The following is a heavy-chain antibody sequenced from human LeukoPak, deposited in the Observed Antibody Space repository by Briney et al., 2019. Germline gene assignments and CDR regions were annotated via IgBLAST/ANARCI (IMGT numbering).Heavy chain of an antibody. CDR1: GGTFSSYA. D-gene: IGHD1-20*01. Sequence: EASVKVSCKASGGTFSSYAISWVRQAPGQGLEWMGRIIPIFGTANYAQKFQGRVTITTDESTSTAYMELSSLRSEDTAVYYCARGPARYNWNYYYYYYMDVWGKGTTATVSS. CDR2: IIPIFGTA. V-gene: IGHV1-69*05. J-gene: IGHJ6*03. CDR3: ARGPARYNWNYYYYYYMDV.